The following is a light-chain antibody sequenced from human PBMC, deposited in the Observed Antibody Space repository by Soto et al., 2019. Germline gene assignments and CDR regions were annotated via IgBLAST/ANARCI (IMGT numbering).Light chain of an antibody. V-gene: IGKV3-11*01. J-gene: IGKJ2*01. CDR1: QSVGTS. CDR3: QQRTNWPPRDT. Sequence: DIILTQSPATLSLSPGERATLSCRASQSVGTSLAWFQQRPGQAPRLLLSDASTRATGIPARFSGSGSGTDFTLAITGLQPEVVAVYYCQQRTNWPPRDTFGQGTKLELK. CDR2: DAS.